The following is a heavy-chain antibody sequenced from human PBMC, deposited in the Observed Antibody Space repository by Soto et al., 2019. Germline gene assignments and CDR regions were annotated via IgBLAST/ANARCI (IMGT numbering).Heavy chain of an antibody. V-gene: IGHV1-18*01. Sequence: GASVKVSCKASGYTFTSYGISWVRQAPGQGLEWMGWISAYNGNTNYAQKLQGRVTMTTDTSTSTAYMELRSLRSDDTAVYYCARNVDTAMVEWFDPWGQGTLVTVSS. D-gene: IGHD5-18*01. J-gene: IGHJ5*02. CDR3: ARNVDTAMVEWFDP. CDR1: GYTFTSYG. CDR2: ISAYNGNT.